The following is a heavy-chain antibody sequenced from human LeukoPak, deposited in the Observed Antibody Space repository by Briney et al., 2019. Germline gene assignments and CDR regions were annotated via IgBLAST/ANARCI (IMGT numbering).Heavy chain of an antibody. D-gene: IGHD2-8*01. CDR3: ARYIHPQGLIGYAMDV. Sequence: ASVKVSCKASGYTFTSYGISWMRQAPGQGLEWMGRILVILGKVNYAQKFQGRLTITADKSTRTAYMDLSNLASEDTAIYFCARYIHPQGLIGYAMDVWGQGTTVIVSS. J-gene: IGHJ6*02. V-gene: IGHV1-69*04. CDR2: ILVILGKV. CDR1: GYTFTSYG.